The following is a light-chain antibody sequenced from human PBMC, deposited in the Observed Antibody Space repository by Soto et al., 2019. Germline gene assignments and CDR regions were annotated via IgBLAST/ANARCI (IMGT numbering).Light chain of an antibody. CDR2: DAS. CDR1: QSVSIN. CDR3: QHYSNWQTWT. J-gene: IGKJ1*01. Sequence: EIVLTQSPATLSLSPGERATLSCRASQSVSINLAWYQQKPGQAPRLLIYDASNRPTGIPARFTGSGSGTDFTLTISSLQSEDFAVYYCQHYSNWQTWTFGQGTKVDIK. V-gene: IGKV3-11*01.